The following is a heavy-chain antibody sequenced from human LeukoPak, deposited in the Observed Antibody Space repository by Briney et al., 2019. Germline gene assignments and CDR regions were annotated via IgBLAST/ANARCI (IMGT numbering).Heavy chain of an antibody. CDR1: GFTFSSYA. CDR2: ISGSGGST. J-gene: IGHJ6*02. Sequence: PGGSLRLSCAASGFTFSSYAMTWVRQAPGKGLEWVSAISGSGGSTYYADSVKGRFTISRDNSKNTLYLQLNILRAEDTAVYYCAKRIAAGFYFYGMDVWGQGTTVTVSS. V-gene: IGHV3-23*01. CDR3: AKRIAAGFYFYGMDV. D-gene: IGHD6-25*01.